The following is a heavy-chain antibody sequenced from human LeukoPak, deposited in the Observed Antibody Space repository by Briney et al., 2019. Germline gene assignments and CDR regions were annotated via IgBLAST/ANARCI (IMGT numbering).Heavy chain of an antibody. V-gene: IGHV4-34*01. J-gene: IGHJ4*02. CDR3: ARECSGGSCLDY. D-gene: IGHD2-15*01. CDR1: GGSFSGYY. CDR2: INHSGST. Sequence: PSETLSLTCAVYGGSFSGYYWSWIRQPPGKGLEWIGEINHSGSTNYYPSLKSRVTISVDTSKNQFSLKLSSVTAADTAVYYCARECSGGSCLDYWGQGTLVTVSS.